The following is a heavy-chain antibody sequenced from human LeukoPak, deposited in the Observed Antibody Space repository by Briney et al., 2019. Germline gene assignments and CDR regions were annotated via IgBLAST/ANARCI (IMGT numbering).Heavy chain of an antibody. CDR3: ARVATYYYDSSGYYLDY. V-gene: IGHV1-18*01. CDR1: GYTFTSYG. Sequence: ASVKVSCKASGYTFTSYGISWVRQAPGQGLEWMGWISAHNGNTNYAQKLQGRVTMTTDTSTSTAYMELRSLRSDDTAVYYCARVATYYYDSSGYYLDYWGQGTLVTVSS. J-gene: IGHJ4*02. CDR2: ISAHNGNT. D-gene: IGHD3-22*01.